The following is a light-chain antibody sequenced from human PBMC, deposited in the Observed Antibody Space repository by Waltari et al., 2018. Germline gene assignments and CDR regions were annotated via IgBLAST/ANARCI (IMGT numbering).Light chain of an antibody. CDR2: YAN. V-gene: IGKV1-13*02. Sequence: IQMSQSPSSLSASAGDRVTITCRASQGISSYLNWYQQKPGKAPKLLIYYANSLASGVPSRFSGSGSGTEFTLTISSLQPKDFATYYCQQGDGYPRTFGQGTKVEIK. CDR3: QQGDGYPRT. J-gene: IGKJ1*01. CDR1: QGISSY.